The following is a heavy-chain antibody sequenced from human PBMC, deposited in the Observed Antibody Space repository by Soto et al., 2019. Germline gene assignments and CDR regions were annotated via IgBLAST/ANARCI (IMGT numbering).Heavy chain of an antibody. J-gene: IGHJ4*02. Sequence: GGSLRLSCAASGRSGSSNYMSWVRQAPGKGLEWVAVIYSGGSTYYADSVKGRFTISRDDSKNTVFLQMDRLRAEDTALYYCAIFYDFWTGPRDYWGQGILVTVSS. V-gene: IGHV3-53*01. CDR2: IYSGGST. CDR3: AIFYDFWTGPRDY. CDR1: GRSGSSNY. D-gene: IGHD3-3*01.